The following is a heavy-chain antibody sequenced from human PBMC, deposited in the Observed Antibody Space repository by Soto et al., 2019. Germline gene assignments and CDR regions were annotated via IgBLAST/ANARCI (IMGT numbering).Heavy chain of an antibody. CDR2: IIPILGIA. D-gene: IGHD3-22*01. CDR3: ERGRRPSMRVVVDAFDI. V-gene: IGHV1-69*02. Sequence: QVQLVQSGAEVKKPGSSVKVSCKASGGTFSSYTISGVRQAPVQGLEWMGRIIPILGIANYAQKFQGRVTITADKSTSTAYMELSSLRSEDTSVYYCERGRRPSMRVVVDAFDIWGQGTMVTVSS. CDR1: GGTFSSYT. J-gene: IGHJ3*02.